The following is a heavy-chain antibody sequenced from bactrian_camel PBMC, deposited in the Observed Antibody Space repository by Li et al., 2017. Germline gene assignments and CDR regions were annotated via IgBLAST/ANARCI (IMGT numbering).Heavy chain of an antibody. J-gene: IGHJ4*01. V-gene: IGHV3S53*01. CDR2: IDSDGIA. D-gene: IGHD6*01. CDR1: NIAFSRWF. CDR3: AADQWRLYCSSTWPS. Sequence: HVQLVESGGGSVQPGGSLKLSCAAPNIAFSRWFLGWFRQAPGKQREGVAAIDSDGIAYADSVQGRFTISRDNAKNTLYLQMNNLKPEDTAMYYCAADQWRLYCSSTWPSWGQGTQVTVS.